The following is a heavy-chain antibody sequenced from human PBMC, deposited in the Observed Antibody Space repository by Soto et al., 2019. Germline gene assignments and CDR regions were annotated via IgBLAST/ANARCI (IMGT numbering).Heavy chain of an antibody. CDR2: IIPMSDVA. CDR1: GGTFSSFT. Sequence: QVPLVQSGAEVKKPGSSVKVSCKASGGTFSSFTISWVRQAPGQGLEWMGRIIPMSDVANYAQKFQGRVTITADKSTSTVYMELNSLRSEDTAVYYCAKTSALWAFDYWGQGTLVTVSS. CDR3: AKTSALWAFDY. V-gene: IGHV1-69*02. J-gene: IGHJ4*02. D-gene: IGHD1-1*01.